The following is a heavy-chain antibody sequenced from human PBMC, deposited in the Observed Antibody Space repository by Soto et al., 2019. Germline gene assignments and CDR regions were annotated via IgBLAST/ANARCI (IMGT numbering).Heavy chain of an antibody. CDR1: GFTFSSYD. D-gene: IGHD6-19*01. CDR2: ISRSGGIT. V-gene: IGHV3-23*01. J-gene: IGHJ4*02. Sequence: PGGSLRLSCAASGFTFSSYDMSWVRQAPGKGLEWVSTISRSGGITYYADSVKGRFTISRDNSKNTLYLQMNSLRAEDTAVYYCAKGLAVAGNFDYWGQGTLVTVSS. CDR3: AKGLAVAGNFDY.